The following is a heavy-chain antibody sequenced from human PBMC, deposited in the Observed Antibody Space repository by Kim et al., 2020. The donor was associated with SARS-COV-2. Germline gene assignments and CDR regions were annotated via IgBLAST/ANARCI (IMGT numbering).Heavy chain of an antibody. D-gene: IGHD4-17*01. CDR2: IKQDGSEK. CDR3: ASPPPGDYVLHFQH. V-gene: IGHV3-7*01. CDR1: GFTFSSYW. J-gene: IGHJ1*01. Sequence: GGSLRLSCAASGFTFSSYWMSWVRQAPGKGLEWVANIKQDGSEKYYVDSVKGRFTISRDNAKNSLYLQMNSLRTEDTAVYYCASPPPGDYVLHFQHWGQGTLVTVSS.